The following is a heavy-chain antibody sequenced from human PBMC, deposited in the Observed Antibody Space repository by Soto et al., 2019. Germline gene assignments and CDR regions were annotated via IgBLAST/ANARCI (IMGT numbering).Heavy chain of an antibody. V-gene: IGHV4-59*01. CDR3: ARALNPYYYGSGSYYIDAFDI. D-gene: IGHD3-10*01. J-gene: IGHJ3*02. CDR1: GGSIRGYD. Sequence: AETLSLTCTLSGGSIRGYDWSWFRQPPGKGLEWIGYVYDSGSTNYNPSLKSRVTISVDTSKNHFSLKLSSVTAADTAVYYCARALNPYYYGSGSYYIDAFDIWGQGTMVTVSS. CDR2: VYDSGST.